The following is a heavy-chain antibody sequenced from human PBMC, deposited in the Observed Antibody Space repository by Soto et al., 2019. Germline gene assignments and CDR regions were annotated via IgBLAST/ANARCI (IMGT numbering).Heavy chain of an antibody. V-gene: IGHV3-7*04. CDR1: GFTFSSYW. J-gene: IGHJ4*02. CDR3: ARDLYRPLAY. CDR2: IKPDGSEK. Sequence: PGGALRLSCVGSGFTFSSYWMSWVRQAPGKGLEWVANIKPDGSEKYYVDSVKGRFTISRDNAENSLYLQVNSLRAEDTAVYYCARDLYRPLAYWGQGTLVTVSS. D-gene: IGHD4-4*01.